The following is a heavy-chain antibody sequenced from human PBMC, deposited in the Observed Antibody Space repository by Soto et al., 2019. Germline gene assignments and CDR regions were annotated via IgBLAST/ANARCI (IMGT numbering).Heavy chain of an antibody. D-gene: IGHD6-6*01. CDR2: LYYSGST. V-gene: IGHV4-61*01. Sequence: SETLSLTCNVSGGSVSSGSYYWSWIRQPPGKGLEWIGFLYYSGSTNYNPSLKSRVTISVDTSKNQFSLKMTSVTAADTAVYYCATYRSSSVAFDYWGQGTLVTVSS. CDR3: ATYRSSSVAFDY. J-gene: IGHJ4*02. CDR1: GGSVSSGSYY.